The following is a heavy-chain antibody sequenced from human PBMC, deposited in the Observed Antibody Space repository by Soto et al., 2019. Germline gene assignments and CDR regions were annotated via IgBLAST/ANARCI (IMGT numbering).Heavy chain of an antibody. CDR2: ISSSSSYI. V-gene: IGHV3-21*01. CDR3: ARSRATKYYDILTGYYNVGGKNGMDV. CDR1: GFTFSSYS. J-gene: IGHJ6*02. D-gene: IGHD3-9*01. Sequence: GGSLRLSCAASGFTFSSYSMNWVRQAPGKGLEWVSSISSSSSYIYYADSVKGRFTISRDNAKNSLYLQMNSLRAEETAVYYCARSRATKYYDILTGYYNVGGKNGMDVWGQGTTVTVSS.